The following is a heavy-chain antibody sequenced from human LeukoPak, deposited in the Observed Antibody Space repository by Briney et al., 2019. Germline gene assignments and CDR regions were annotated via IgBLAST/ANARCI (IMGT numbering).Heavy chain of an antibody. CDR1: GFTFSSYG. D-gene: IGHD3-10*01. CDR2: IRYDGSNK. J-gene: IGHJ4*02. V-gene: IGHV3-30*02. Sequence: PGGSLRLSCAASGFTFSSYGMHWVRQAPGKGLEWVAFIRYDGSNKYYADSVKGRFTISRDNSKNTLYLQMNSLRAEDTAVYYCAKFITMVRGNDYWGQGTLVTVSS. CDR3: AKFITMVRGNDY.